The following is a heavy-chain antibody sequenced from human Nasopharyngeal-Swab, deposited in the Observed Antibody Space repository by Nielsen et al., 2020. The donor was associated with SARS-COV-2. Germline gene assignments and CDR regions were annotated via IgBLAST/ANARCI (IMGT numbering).Heavy chain of an antibody. D-gene: IGHD3-3*01. J-gene: IGHJ4*02. V-gene: IGHV1-18*01. CDR3: ARDDSSNYDFWSGYYTSFDY. CDR1: GYTFTSYG. Sequence: ASVKVCKASGYTFTSYGISWVRQAPGQGLEWMGWISAYNGNTNYAQKLQGRVTMTTDTSTSTAYMELRSLRSADTAVYYCARDDSSNYDFWSGYYTSFDYWGQGTLVTVSS. CDR2: ISAYNGNT.